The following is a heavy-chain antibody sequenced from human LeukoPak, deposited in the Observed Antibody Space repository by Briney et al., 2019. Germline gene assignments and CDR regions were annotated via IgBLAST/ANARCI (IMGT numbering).Heavy chain of an antibody. Sequence: PGGSLRLSCAASGFTFSSYEMNWVRQAPGKGLEWVSYISSSGSTIYYADSVKGRFTISRDNAKNSLYLQMNSLRAEDTAVYYCAREQYYYGSGSLFDPWGQGTLVTVSS. J-gene: IGHJ5*02. CDR3: AREQYYYGSGSLFDP. CDR1: GFTFSSYE. V-gene: IGHV3-48*03. D-gene: IGHD3-10*01. CDR2: ISSSGSTI.